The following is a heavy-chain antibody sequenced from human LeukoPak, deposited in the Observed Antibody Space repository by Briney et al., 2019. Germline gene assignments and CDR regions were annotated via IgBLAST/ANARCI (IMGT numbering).Heavy chain of an antibody. CDR3: ARLHNSGYSIN. D-gene: IGHD3-22*01. CDR1: GLTFSSYW. CDR2: IKNDETEK. Sequence: GGSLRLSCAASGLTFSSYWMSWVRQAPGKGLVWVANIKNDETEKYYVDSVKGRFTISRDNAKSSLYLQMNSLRAEDTAVYYCARLHNSGYSINWGQGTMVTVSS. V-gene: IGHV3-7*01. J-gene: IGHJ3*01.